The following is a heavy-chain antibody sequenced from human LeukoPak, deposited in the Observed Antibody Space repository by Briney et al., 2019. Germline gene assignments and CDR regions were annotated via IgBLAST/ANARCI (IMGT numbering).Heavy chain of an antibody. CDR1: GGSVSHSNW. D-gene: IGHD2-21*02. V-gene: IGHV4-4*02. Sequence: NPSGTLSLTCAVSGGSVSHSNWWTWVRQSPGKGLEWIGEVHPSEGTNYNPSLKSRVTISLDKSKNHLSLKLNSVTAADTAVYYCARGRVSVTGYYFAMDVWGQGTTVTVSS. CDR3: ARGRVSVTGYYFAMDV. CDR2: VHPSEGT. J-gene: IGHJ6*02.